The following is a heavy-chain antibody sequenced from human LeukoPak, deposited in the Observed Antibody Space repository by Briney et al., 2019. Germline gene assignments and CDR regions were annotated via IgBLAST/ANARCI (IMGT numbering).Heavy chain of an antibody. CDR2: ISSSGSTI. CDR1: RFTFSSYS. CDR3: ARDLSGYFDC. Sequence: GGSLRLSCAASRFTFSSYSMNWVRQAPGKGLEWISYISSSGSTIYYADSVKGRFTISRDNAKNSLSLQMNSLRAEDTAIYYCARDLSGYFDCWGQGTLVTVSS. D-gene: IGHD7-27*01. V-gene: IGHV3-48*04. J-gene: IGHJ4*02.